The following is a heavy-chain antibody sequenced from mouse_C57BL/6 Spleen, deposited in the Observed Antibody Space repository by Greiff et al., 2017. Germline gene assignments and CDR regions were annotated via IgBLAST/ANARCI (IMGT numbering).Heavy chain of an antibody. Sequence: QVQLQQPGAELVKPGASVKVSCKASGYTFTSYWMHWVKQRPGQGLEWIGRIHPSDSDTNYNQKFKGKATLTVDKSSSTAYMQLSSLTSEDSAVYYSSRTAPYWTGFADWGQGALVTVSA. CDR1: GYTFTSYW. V-gene: IGHV1-74*01. CDR3: SRTAPYWTGFAD. J-gene: IGHJ3*01. D-gene: IGHD2-10*01. CDR2: IHPSDSDT.